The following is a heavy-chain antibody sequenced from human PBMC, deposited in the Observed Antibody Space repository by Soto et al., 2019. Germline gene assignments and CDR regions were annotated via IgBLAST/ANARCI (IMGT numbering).Heavy chain of an antibody. CDR1: GASISSYY. CDR3: ARASYGSGNYYAPYYFYAMDV. Sequence: PSETLSLTCDVSGASISSYYWSWIRQPPGKGLEWIGYIYYSGNTNYNPSLKSRVTMSVDTSKNQFSLNLTSVTATDTAVYFCARASYGSGNYYAPYYFYAMDVWGHGTTLTVSS. CDR2: IYYSGNT. J-gene: IGHJ6*02. V-gene: IGHV4-59*01. D-gene: IGHD3-10*01.